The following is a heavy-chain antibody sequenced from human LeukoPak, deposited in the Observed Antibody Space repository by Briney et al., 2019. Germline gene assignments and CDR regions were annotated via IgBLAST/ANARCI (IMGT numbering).Heavy chain of an antibody. CDR1: GASITTGAESYH. Sequence: PSATLSLTCTVSGASITTGAESYHWGWIRQPPGKGLEWIGTIYYTGISYYNPSLESRVTSSLDTSKNQFSLTLNSVTAADTAVYYCVRADYNGGNPGSFDIWGRGTMVTVSS. V-gene: IGHV4-39*07. CDR3: VRADYNGGNPGSFDI. D-gene: IGHD2-8*01. CDR2: IYYTGIS. J-gene: IGHJ3*02.